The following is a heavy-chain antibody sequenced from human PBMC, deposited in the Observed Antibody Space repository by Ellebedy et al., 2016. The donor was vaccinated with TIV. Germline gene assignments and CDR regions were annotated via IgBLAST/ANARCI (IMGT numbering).Heavy chain of an antibody. CDR3: ASYDGSFRY. D-gene: IGHD1-26*01. CDR2: ISSSGRYI. CDR1: GFNFKTYI. J-gene: IGHJ4*02. V-gene: IGHV3-21*01. Sequence: GGSLRLXXAASGFNFKTYIMKWVRQAPGKGLEWVSSISSSGRYIFYADSVKGRFTISRDDAKNSLYLQMNGLRAEDTAMYYCASYDGSFRYWGRGTRVTVSS.